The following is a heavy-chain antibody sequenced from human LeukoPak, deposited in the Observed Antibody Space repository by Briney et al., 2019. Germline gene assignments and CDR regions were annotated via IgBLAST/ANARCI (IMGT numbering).Heavy chain of an antibody. Sequence: GGSLRLSCAPSGFTFATYAMSWVRQAPGKGLEWVGGISISSVDSYYADSVKGRFSISRDDFKSTLYLQMDRLSDEDTALFYFSKDREVVFAPCWFDLWGQGTLVTVSS. D-gene: IGHD2-21*01. J-gene: IGHJ5*02. CDR3: SKDREVVFAPCWFDL. CDR1: GFTFATYA. V-gene: IGHV3-23*01. CDR2: ISISSVDS.